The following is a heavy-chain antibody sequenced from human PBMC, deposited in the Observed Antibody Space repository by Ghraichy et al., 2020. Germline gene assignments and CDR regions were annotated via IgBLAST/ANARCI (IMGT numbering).Heavy chain of an antibody. CDR3: ARLGIAAGYYYAMDV. Sequence: MGIIYPVDSDTRYSPSFRGKVTISADKSISTAYLQWSSLQASDTAMYYCARLGIAAGYYYAMDVWGQGTTVTVS. D-gene: IGHD6-13*01. V-gene: IGHV5-51*01. J-gene: IGHJ6*02. CDR2: IYPVDSDT.